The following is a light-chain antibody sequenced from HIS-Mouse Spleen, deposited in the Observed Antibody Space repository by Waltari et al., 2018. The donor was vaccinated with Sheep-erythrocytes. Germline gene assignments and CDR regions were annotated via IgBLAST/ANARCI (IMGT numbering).Light chain of an antibody. Sequence: QSALTQPRSVSGSPGQSVTIACPGTSSEVGGSDCVSWYQQHPGKAPKLMIYDVSKRPSGVPDRFSGSKSGNTASLTISGLQAEDEADYYCCSYAGSYNHVFATGTKVTVL. V-gene: IGLV2-11*01. CDR2: DVS. J-gene: IGLJ1*01. CDR3: CSYAGSYNHV. CDR1: SSEVGGSDC.